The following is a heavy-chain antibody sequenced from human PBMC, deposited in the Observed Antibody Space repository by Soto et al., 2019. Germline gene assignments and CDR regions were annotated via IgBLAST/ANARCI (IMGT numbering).Heavy chain of an antibody. V-gene: IGHV4-39*01. J-gene: IGHJ5*02. Sequence: KPSETLSLACTVSVGSISSSTYYWDWILQPPGKGLEWIGAMYYTGNKNYNPSLESRVTMSVDTSKNQFSLKLSSVTPTDTAVYYCARRSSSSLGSLFDPWGRGILVTVSS. CDR1: VGSISSSTYY. CDR3: ARRSSSSLGSLFDP. CDR2: MYYTGNK. D-gene: IGHD6-6*01.